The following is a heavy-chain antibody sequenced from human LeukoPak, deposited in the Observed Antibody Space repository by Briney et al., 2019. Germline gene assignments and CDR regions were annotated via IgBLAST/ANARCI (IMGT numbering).Heavy chain of an antibody. CDR1: GFSLSSCN. Sequence: GGSLRLSCVASGFSLSSCNMNWVRQAPGKGLEWVSSISRSASNIYYADSVKGRFTISRDNAKNSFYLQMNSLRAEDTAVFYCARDPEGFGATYFDYWGQGTLVTVSS. D-gene: IGHD3-16*01. CDR2: ISRSASNI. V-gene: IGHV3-21*01. CDR3: ARDPEGFGATYFDY. J-gene: IGHJ4*02.